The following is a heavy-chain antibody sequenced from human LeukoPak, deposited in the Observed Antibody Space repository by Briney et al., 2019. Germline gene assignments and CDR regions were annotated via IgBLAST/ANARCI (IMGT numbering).Heavy chain of an antibody. Sequence: GGSLRLSCSASGFNFSNYAMHWVRQAPGKRLEYVSGISSNGGSTLYVDSVKGRFTISRDNPKNTLHVQMSSLRAEDTAVYYCVKVKEMSTIFDAVDIWGQGTMGSVSS. D-gene: IGHD5-24*01. V-gene: IGHV3-64*05. J-gene: IGHJ3*02. CDR1: GFNFSNYA. CDR2: ISSNGGST. CDR3: VKVKEMSTIFDAVDI.